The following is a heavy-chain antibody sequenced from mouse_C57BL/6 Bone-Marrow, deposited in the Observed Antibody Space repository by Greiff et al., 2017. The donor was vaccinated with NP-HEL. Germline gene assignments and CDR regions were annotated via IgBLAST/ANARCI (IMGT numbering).Heavy chain of an antibody. J-gene: IGHJ3*01. D-gene: IGHD1-1*01. CDR1: GYAFSSSW. CDR2: IYPGDGDT. Sequence: QVQLQQSGPELVKPGASVKISCKASGYAFSSSWMNWVKQRPGKGLEWIGRIYPGDGDTNYNGKFKGKATLTAYKSSSTAYMQLSSLTSEDSAVYFCARSLYYYGNSYGFAYWGQGTLVTVSA. CDR3: ARSLYYYGNSYGFAY. V-gene: IGHV1-82*01.